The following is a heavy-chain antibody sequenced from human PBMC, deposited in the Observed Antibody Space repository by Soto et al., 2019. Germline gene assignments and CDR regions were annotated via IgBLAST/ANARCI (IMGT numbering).Heavy chain of an antibody. CDR3: ARVQPLGIRGGNYFDY. CDR2: ISSNGGST. CDR1: GFTFSSYA. D-gene: IGHD7-27*01. J-gene: IGHJ4*02. Sequence: GGSLRLSCAASGFTFSSYAMHWVRQAPGKGLVYVSAISSNGGSTYYANSVKGRFTISRDISKNTLYLQMGSLRAEDMAVYYSARVQPLGIRGGNYFDYWGQGTLVTVSS. V-gene: IGHV3-64*01.